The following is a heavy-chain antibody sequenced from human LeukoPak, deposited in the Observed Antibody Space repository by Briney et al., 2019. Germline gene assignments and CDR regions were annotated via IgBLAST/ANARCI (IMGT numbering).Heavy chain of an antibody. J-gene: IGHJ4*02. CDR2: IYSRGST. CDR1: GFSVSGSY. CDR3: ARVHGEVSDEIFHYFDY. D-gene: IGHD3-10*01. V-gene: IGHV3-53*01. Sequence: GGSLRLSCAAPGFSVSGSYMSWVRQAPGKGLEWVSVIYSRGSTYYADSVKGRCTISRDVSKNTVSLQLDNLTTEDTAVYYCARVHGEVSDEIFHYFDYWGQGTPATVSS.